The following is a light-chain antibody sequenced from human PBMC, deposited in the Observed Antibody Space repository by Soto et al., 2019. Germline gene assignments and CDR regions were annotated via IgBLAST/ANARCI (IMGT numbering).Light chain of an antibody. CDR1: SSDVGGYNY. Sequence: QSALTQPASVSWSPGQSITIACTGTSSDVGGYNYVSWYQHHPGKAPKLMIFDVSNRPSGVSNRFSGSKSGNTASLTISGLQAEDEADYYCSSYTASSPYVFGTGTKLTVL. V-gene: IGLV2-14*03. J-gene: IGLJ1*01. CDR2: DVS. CDR3: SSYTASSPYV.